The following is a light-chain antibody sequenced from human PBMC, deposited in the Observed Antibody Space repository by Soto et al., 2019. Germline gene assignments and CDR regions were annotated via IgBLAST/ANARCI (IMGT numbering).Light chain of an antibody. J-gene: IGLJ1*01. CDR3: QSYDNSLSGYV. V-gene: IGLV1-40*01. Sequence: QLVLTQLPSVSGAPGQRVTISCTGSSSNIGAGYDVHWYQQLPGTAPKLLIYGNSNRPSGVPDRFSGSKSGTSASLAITGLQAEDEADYYCQSYDNSLSGYVFGTGTQLTVL. CDR1: SSNIGAGYD. CDR2: GNS.